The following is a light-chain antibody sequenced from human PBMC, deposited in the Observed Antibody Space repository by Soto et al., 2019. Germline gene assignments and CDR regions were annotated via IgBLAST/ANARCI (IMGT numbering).Light chain of an antibody. CDR1: QSISRW. CDR2: TAS. J-gene: IGKJ1*01. Sequence: DIQLTQSPSTLSASVGDTVTITCRASQSISRWLAWYQQKRGKAPRLLIYTASTLASGLPSRFSASGSGTDFTLTISRLHPDDFATYYCQEYSNYWTFGQGTKVDIK. V-gene: IGKV1-5*01. CDR3: QEYSNYWT.